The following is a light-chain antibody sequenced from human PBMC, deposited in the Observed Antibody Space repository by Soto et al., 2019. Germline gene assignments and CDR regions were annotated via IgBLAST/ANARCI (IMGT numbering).Light chain of an antibody. CDR2: GAS. V-gene: IGKV3-15*01. Sequence: EIVMTQSPATLSVSPGDRATLSCRASQSVSSNLAWYQQKPGQAPRLLIYGASTRATGIPARFSGSGSGTDFTLPISSLQSEDFAVYYCQQYNDWPPYTFGQGTNLEIK. J-gene: IGKJ2*01. CDR3: QQYNDWPPYT. CDR1: QSVSSN.